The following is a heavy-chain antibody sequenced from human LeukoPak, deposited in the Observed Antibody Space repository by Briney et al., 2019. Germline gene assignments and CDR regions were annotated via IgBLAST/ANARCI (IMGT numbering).Heavy chain of an antibody. D-gene: IGHD6-13*01. CDR3: ARDTTRGSSSAHFDY. Sequence: ASVKVSCKASGYTFTSYAMHWGRQAPGQRLEWMGWINAGNGNTKYSQKFQGRVTITRDTSASTAYMELSSLRSEDTAVYYCARDTTRGSSSAHFDYWGQGTLVTVSS. V-gene: IGHV1-3*01. J-gene: IGHJ4*02. CDR2: INAGNGNT. CDR1: GYTFTSYA.